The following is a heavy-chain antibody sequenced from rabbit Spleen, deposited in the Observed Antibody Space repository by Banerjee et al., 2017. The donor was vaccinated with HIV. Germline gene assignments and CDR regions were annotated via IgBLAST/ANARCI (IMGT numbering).Heavy chain of an antibody. V-gene: IGHV1S40*01. CDR1: GFSFIPVNW. J-gene: IGHJ4*01. CDR2: IYAGSTGTT. Sequence: QSLEESGGDLVKPGASLTLTCTASGFSFIPVNWIYWVRQAPGKGLEWIGTIYAGSTGTTDYARWAKGRFTISKTSSTTVTLQMTSLTAADTATYFCARNFDLWGPGTLVTVS. CDR3: ARNFDL.